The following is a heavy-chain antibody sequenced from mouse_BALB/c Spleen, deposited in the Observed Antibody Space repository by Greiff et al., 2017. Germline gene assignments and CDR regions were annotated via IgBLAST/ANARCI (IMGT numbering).Heavy chain of an antibody. Sequence: QVQLKQSGAELVRPGVSVKISCTGSGYTFTDYAMHWVKQSHAKSLEWIGVISTYYGNASYNQKFKGKATMTVDKSSSTAYMELARLTSEDSAIYYCASWGDGEDYLDYWGQGTTVTVSS. V-gene: IGHV1S137*01. CDR2: ISTYYGNA. D-gene: IGHD3-3*01. CDR3: ASWGDGEDYLDY. CDR1: GYTFTDYA. J-gene: IGHJ2*01.